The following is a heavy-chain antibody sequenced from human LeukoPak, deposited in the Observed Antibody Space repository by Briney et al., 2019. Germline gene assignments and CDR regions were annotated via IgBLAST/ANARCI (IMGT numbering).Heavy chain of an antibody. CDR1: GGSISSSSYY. Sequence: SETLSLTCTVFGGSISSSSYYWGWIRQPPGKGLEWIGSIYYSGSTYYNPSLKSRVTISVDTSKNQSSLKLSSVTAADTAVYYCARLVAYSNYEGYFDYWGQGTLVTVSS. V-gene: IGHV4-39*01. J-gene: IGHJ4*02. CDR2: IYYSGST. D-gene: IGHD4-11*01. CDR3: ARLVAYSNYEGYFDY.